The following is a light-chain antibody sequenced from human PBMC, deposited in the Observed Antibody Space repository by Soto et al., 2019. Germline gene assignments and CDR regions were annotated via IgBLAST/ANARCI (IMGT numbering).Light chain of an antibody. Sequence: PPTPPAPASGSPGQSVTISCTGTKNDIGVYDFVSWYQHHPGKAPRLIIYEVVQRPSGVPDRFSGSKSGNTASLTVSGLQAADEADYFCKSYAGSNTYVFGSGTKVTVL. J-gene: IGLJ1*01. CDR1: KNDIGVYDF. CDR2: EVV. V-gene: IGLV2-8*01. CDR3: KSYAGSNTYV.